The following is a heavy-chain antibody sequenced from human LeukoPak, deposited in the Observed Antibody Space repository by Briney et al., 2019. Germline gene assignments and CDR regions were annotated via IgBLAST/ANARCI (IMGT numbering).Heavy chain of an antibody. D-gene: IGHD6-13*01. V-gene: IGHV3-23*01. CDR3: ARGRAGAGAAYYFDN. CDR1: GITFSTSA. J-gene: IGHJ4*02. Sequence: GGSLRLSCAASGITFSTSAMTWVRQAPGKGLEWVSSISGSGGGTYYADSVKGRFTISRDNAKNSLYLQMNSLRAEDTAVYYCARGRAGAGAAYYFDNWGQGTLVTVSS. CDR2: ISGSGGGT.